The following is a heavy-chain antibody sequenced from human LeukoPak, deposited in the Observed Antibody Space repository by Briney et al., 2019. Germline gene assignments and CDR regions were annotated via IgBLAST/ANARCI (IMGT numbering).Heavy chain of an antibody. Sequence: SETLSLTCTVSGYSISSGYYWGWIRQPPGKGLEWIGSIYHSGSTYYNPSLKSRVTISVDTSKNQFSLQLSSVTAADTAVYYCARDQARYYDFWSGYSTPFDYWGQGTLVTVSS. CDR2: IYHSGST. J-gene: IGHJ4*02. V-gene: IGHV4-38-2*02. CDR3: ARDQARYYDFWSGYSTPFDY. D-gene: IGHD3-3*01. CDR1: GYSISSGYY.